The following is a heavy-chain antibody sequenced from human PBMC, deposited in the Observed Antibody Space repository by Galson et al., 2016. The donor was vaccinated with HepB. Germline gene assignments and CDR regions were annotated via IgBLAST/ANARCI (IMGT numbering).Heavy chain of an antibody. D-gene: IGHD3/OR15-3a*01. V-gene: IGHV4-30-2*01. CDR2: IYHSGGT. Sequence: WIRQPPGKGLEWIGYIYHSGGTQYNPSLKSRVTISVDGSKNQFSLEVNSLTAADTAVYYCARALDYGGHYFDSWGQGTLVTVSS. CDR3: ARALDYGGHYFDS. J-gene: IGHJ4*02.